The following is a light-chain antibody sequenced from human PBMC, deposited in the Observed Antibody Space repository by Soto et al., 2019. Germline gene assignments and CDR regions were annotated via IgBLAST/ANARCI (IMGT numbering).Light chain of an antibody. CDR2: KAS. V-gene: IGKV1-5*03. CDR1: QSISSW. Sequence: DIQLNQSPSTLSASVGDRVTITCRASQSISSWLAWYQQKPGKAPKLLIYKASSLESGVPSRFSGSGSGTEFTLTISSLQPDDFATYYCQQYNSYWTFGQGTKVDNK. CDR3: QQYNSYWT. J-gene: IGKJ1*01.